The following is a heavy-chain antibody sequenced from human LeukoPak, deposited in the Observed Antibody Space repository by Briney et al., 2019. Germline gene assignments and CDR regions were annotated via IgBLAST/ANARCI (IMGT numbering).Heavy chain of an antibody. CDR1: GYSFASYW. CDR3: ARLDYSSGWYDY. J-gene: IGHJ4*02. CDR2: IDPSDSYT. Sequence: GESLKISCKGSGYSFASYWISWVHQMPGKGLEWMGRIDPSDSYTNYSPSFQGHVTISADKSISTAYLQWSSLKASDTAMYYCARLDYSSGWYDYWGQATLVTVSS. D-gene: IGHD6-19*01. V-gene: IGHV5-10-1*01.